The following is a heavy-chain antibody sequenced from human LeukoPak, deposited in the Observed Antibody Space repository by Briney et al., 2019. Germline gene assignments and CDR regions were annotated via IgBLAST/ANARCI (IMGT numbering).Heavy chain of an antibody. D-gene: IGHD3-10*01. CDR3: ATQGYYYGSGSYSD. Sequence: ASVKVSCKVSGYTLTDLSMHWVRQAPGKGLEWMGGFDPEDGETIYAQKFQGRVTMTEDTSTDTAYMELSSLRSEDTAVYYCATQGYYYGSGSYSDWGQGTLVTVSS. CDR1: GYTLTDLS. J-gene: IGHJ4*02. CDR2: FDPEDGET. V-gene: IGHV1-24*01.